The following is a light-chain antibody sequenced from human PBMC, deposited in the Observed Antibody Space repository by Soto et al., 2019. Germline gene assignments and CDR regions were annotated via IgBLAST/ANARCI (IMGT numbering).Light chain of an antibody. CDR1: QSIDTW. CDR3: QHSKFFPWT. V-gene: IGKV1-5*03. CDR2: KVS. J-gene: IGKJ1*01. Sequence: DRQMTLAPSTLSPSVGDRLTIPFRASQSIDTWLAWYQQKTGEVPKVLIYKVSNLHRGVPSRFSGSGSGTEFTLTISGLQPDDLATYDCQHSKFFPWTLGQWPKGAIK.